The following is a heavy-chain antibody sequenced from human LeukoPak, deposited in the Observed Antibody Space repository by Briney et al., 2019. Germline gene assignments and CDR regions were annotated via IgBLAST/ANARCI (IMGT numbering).Heavy chain of an antibody. Sequence: PGGSLRLSCAASGFTFSSYAMHWVRQAPGKGLEGVAVISYDGSNKYYADSVKGRFTISRDNSKNTLYLQMNSLRAEDTAVYYCARSYEYSSSWFDYWGQGTLVTVSS. CDR1: GFTFSSYA. CDR2: ISYDGSNK. J-gene: IGHJ4*02. CDR3: ARSYEYSSSWFDY. D-gene: IGHD6-13*01. V-gene: IGHV3-30-3*01.